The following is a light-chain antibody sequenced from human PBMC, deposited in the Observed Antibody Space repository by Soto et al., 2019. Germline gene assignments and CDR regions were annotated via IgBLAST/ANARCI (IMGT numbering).Light chain of an antibody. V-gene: IGLV2-8*01. CDR1: RSDVGGYNY. Sequence: QSVLTQPPSASGSPGQSVTISCTGTRSDVGGYNYVSWYQQHPGKAPKLMIYEVTKRPSGVPDRFSGSKSGNTASLTVSGLQADDEADYYCSSYTSSSTRVFGTGTKV. CDR3: SSYTSSSTRV. CDR2: EVT. J-gene: IGLJ1*01.